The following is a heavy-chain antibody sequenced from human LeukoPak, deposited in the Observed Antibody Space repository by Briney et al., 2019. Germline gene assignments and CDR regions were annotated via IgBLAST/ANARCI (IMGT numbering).Heavy chain of an antibody. J-gene: IGHJ4*02. V-gene: IGHV3-7*01. CDR1: GFTFSSYW. CDR3: ASSRDFYFDY. D-gene: IGHD2-2*01. CDR2: IKQDGSEK. Sequence: GGSLRLSCAVSGFTFSSYWMSWVRQAPGKGLEWVANIKQDGSEKYYVDSEKGRFTISRDNAKNSLYLQMNSLRVEDTAVYYCASSRDFYFDYWGQGTLVTVTS.